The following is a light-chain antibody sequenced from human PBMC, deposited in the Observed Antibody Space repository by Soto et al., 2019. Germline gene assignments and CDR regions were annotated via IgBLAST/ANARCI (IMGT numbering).Light chain of an antibody. CDR2: GVS. V-gene: IGKV3-20*01. CDR1: QSVSSNY. CDR3: QQYNNWPPWT. Sequence: EIVLTQSPGTLSLSPGERATLSCRASQSVSSNYFAWYQQKPGQAPRLLIYGVSSRATGIPDRFSGSGSGTDFTLTISRLEPEDFAVYYCQQYNNWPPWTFGQGTKVEIK. J-gene: IGKJ1*01.